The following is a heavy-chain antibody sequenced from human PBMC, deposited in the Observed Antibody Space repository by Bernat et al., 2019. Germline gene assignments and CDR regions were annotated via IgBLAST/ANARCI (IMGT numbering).Heavy chain of an antibody. Sequence: EVQLVESGGGLVKPGGSLRLSCAASGFTFSNAWMSWVRQAPGKGLEWVGRIKSKTDVGTTDSAAPVKGRFTISRDDSKNTLYLQMNSLKTEDTAVYYCTTLTYYDFWSGTPMIDYWGQGTLVTVSS. CDR3: TTLTYYDFWSGTPMIDY. CDR2: IKSKTDVGTT. V-gene: IGHV3-15*01. CDR1: GFTFSNAW. D-gene: IGHD3-3*01. J-gene: IGHJ4*02.